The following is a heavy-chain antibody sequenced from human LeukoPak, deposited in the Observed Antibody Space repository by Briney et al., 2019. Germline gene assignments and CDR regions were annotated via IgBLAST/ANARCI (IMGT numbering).Heavy chain of an antibody. J-gene: IGHJ2*01. V-gene: IGHV4-59*01. D-gene: IGHD4-23*01. CDR3: ARRYGSIGWYFDL. CDR1: GVSISGYY. Sequence: SETLSLTCTVSGVSISGYYWIWIRQPPEKGLEWIGNTYYSGTTNCNPSLGSRVTISVDTSESQFSLKLTSVTAADTAVYYCARRYGSIGWYFDLWGRGTLITVSS. CDR2: TYYSGTT.